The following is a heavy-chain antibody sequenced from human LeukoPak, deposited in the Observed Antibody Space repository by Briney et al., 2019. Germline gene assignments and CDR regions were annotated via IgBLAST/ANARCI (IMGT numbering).Heavy chain of an antibody. D-gene: IGHD6-25*01. V-gene: IGHV3-48*01. CDR2: IATSNSTI. Sequence: GGSLRLSCAASGFTFSTYTMNWVRQPPGKGLEWVSNIATSNSTIYYADSVKGRFTISRDNAKNSLYLQMNSLRADDTAVYYCARFAAGGSYYYYMDVWGKGTTVTVSS. J-gene: IGHJ6*03. CDR1: GFTFSTYT. CDR3: ARFAAGGSYYYYMDV.